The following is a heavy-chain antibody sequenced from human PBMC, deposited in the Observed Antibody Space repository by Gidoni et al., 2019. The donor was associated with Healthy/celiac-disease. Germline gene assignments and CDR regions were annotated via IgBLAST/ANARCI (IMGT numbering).Heavy chain of an antibody. D-gene: IGHD2-2*02. Sequence: QVQLVESGGGVVQPGRSLRLSWAASGFTFSSYGMHWVRQAPGKGLEWVAVISYDGSNKYYADSVKVRFTISRDNSKNTLYLQMNSLRAEDTAVYYCAKEKVPAAIIAYFDYWGQGTLVTVSS. CDR2: ISYDGSNK. V-gene: IGHV3-30*18. J-gene: IGHJ4*02. CDR3: AKEKVPAAIIAYFDY. CDR1: GFTFSSYG.